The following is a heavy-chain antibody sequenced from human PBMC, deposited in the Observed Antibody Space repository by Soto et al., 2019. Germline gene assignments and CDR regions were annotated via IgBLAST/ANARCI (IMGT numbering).Heavy chain of an antibody. CDR2: IYTTGST. CDR1: GGSISDYY. Sequence: QVQLQESGPGLVKPSETLSLTCTVSGGSISDYYWAWIRQPAGRGLEWNGRIYTTGSTNYNPSLKSRVTMSLDTSKNQFSLKLSSVTAAVTAVYFCARSRGTAVGDYWGQGTLVTVSS. CDR3: ARSRGTAVGDY. J-gene: IGHJ4*02. D-gene: IGHD3-3*01. V-gene: IGHV4-4*07.